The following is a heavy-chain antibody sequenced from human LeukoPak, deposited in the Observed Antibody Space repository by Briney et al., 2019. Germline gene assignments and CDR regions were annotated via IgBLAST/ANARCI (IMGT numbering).Heavy chain of an antibody. D-gene: IGHD6-13*01. CDR2: IYTSGST. CDR3: ARARTVQQLVTYYFDY. V-gene: IGHV4-4*07. CDR1: GGSISSYY. Sequence: PSETLSLTCTVSGGSISSYYWSWIRQPAGKGLEWIGRIYTSGSTNYNPSLKSRVTMSVDTSKNQFSLKLSSVTAADTAVYYCARARTVQQLVTYYFDYWGQGTLVTVSS. J-gene: IGHJ4*02.